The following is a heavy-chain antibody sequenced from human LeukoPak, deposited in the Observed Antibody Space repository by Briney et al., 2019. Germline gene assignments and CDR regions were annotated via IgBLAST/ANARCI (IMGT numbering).Heavy chain of an antibody. D-gene: IGHD6-13*01. Sequence: GGSLSLSCAASGFTFSSYGIHWVRQAPGKGLDWVAFIRYDGSDQYYTDSVKGRFTISRDNSKNTLYLQMNRLRAEDTAIYYCAKDNSNWSFDYWGQGTLVTVSS. J-gene: IGHJ4*02. CDR2: IRYDGSDQ. CDR1: GFTFSSYG. CDR3: AKDNSNWSFDY. V-gene: IGHV3-30*02.